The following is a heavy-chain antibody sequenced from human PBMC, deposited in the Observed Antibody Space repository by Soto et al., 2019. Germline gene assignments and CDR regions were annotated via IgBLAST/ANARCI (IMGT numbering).Heavy chain of an antibody. CDR2: ISSSSSTI. V-gene: IGHV3-48*02. J-gene: IGHJ6*02. D-gene: IGHD3-3*01. CDR1: GFTFNRYS. Sequence: EVQLVESGGGLVQPGGSLRLSCAASGFTFNRYSMNWVRQAPGKGLEWVSYISSSSSTIYYADSVKGRFTISRDNAKNSVFLQMHSLRDEDTAVYYCARASGYYDMDVWGQGTTVTVSS. CDR3: ARASGYYDMDV.